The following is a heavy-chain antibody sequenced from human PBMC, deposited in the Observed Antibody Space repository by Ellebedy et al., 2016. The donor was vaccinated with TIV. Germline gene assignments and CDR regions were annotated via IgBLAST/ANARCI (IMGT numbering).Heavy chain of an antibody. J-gene: IGHJ6*03. CDR2: MNPNSGNT. CDR3: ARATGLYYDFWSGYYSPYYYYYYMDV. D-gene: IGHD3-3*01. CDR1: GYTFTSYD. V-gene: IGHV1-8*01. Sequence: ASVKVSCXASGYTFTSYDINWVRQATGQGLEWMGWMNPNSGNTGYAQKFQGRVTMTRNTSISTAYMELSSLRSEDTAVYYCARATGLYYDFWSGYYSPYYYYYYMDVWGKGTTVTVSS.